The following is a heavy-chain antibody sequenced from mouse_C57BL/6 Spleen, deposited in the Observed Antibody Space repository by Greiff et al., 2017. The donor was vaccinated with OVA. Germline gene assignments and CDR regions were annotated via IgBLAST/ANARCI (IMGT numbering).Heavy chain of an antibody. J-gene: IGHJ1*03. V-gene: IGHV1-64*01. CDR2: IHPNSGST. Sequence: VQLQQPGAELVKPGASVKLSCKASGYTFTSYWMHWVKQRSGQGLEWIGMIHPNSGSTNYNEKFKSKATLTVDKSSSTAYMQLSSLTSEDAAVYYCARSDYSNYGYFDVWGTGTTVTVSS. D-gene: IGHD2-5*01. CDR1: GYTFTSYW. CDR3: ARSDYSNYGYFDV.